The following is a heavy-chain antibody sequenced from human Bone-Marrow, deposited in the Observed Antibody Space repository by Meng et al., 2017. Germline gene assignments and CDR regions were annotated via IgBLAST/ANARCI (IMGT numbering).Heavy chain of an antibody. CDR3: AVLVDGNPFHI. CDR1: GYTFTGHY. D-gene: IGHD2-21*01. Sequence: ASVKVSCKASGYTFTGHYIHWVRQAPGQGLEWVGRINPDSGGPNYAQKFHGRVTMTRDTSISTAYMDLRRRRSDDTAVYYCAVLVDGNPFHIWGQGTMVTVSS. CDR2: INPDSGGP. J-gene: IGHJ3*02. V-gene: IGHV1-2*06.